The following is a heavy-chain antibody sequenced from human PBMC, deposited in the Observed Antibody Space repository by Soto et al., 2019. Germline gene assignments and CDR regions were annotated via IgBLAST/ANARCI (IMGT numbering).Heavy chain of an antibody. D-gene: IGHD2-15*01. CDR2: ITGIDGRT. V-gene: IGHV3-23*01. CDR3: AKDRGPYCSGGICYPPSWFDP. J-gene: IGHJ5*02. CDR1: GFTFGNYA. Sequence: GGSLRLSCVGSGFTFGNYAMSWVRQAPGKGLEWVSSITGIDGRTYYADSVKGLFTISRDNPKNTLYLQMNNLRAEDTAMFYCAKDRGPYCSGGICYPPSWFDPWGQGTQVTVSS.